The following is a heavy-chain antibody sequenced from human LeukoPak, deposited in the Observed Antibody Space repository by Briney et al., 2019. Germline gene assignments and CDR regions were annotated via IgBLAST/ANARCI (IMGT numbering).Heavy chain of an antibody. CDR1: GGSFSGYY. V-gene: IGHV4-34*01. D-gene: IGHD3-16*02. Sequence: SETLSLTCAVYGGSFSGYYWSWIRQAPGKGLEWIGETNHSGSTNYNPSLKSRVTISVDTSKNQFSLKLSSVTAADTAVYYCAIRYYDYVWGSYRYTEDYWGQGTLVTVSS. J-gene: IGHJ4*02. CDR2: TNHSGST. CDR3: AIRYYDYVWGSYRYTEDY.